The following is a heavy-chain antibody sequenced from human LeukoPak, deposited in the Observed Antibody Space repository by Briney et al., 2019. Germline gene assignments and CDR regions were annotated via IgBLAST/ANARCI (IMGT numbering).Heavy chain of an antibody. CDR2: IYYSGST. D-gene: IGHD4-23*01. CDR3: ARESPTVAPTGWFDP. Sequence: SSETLSLTCTVSGGSISSYYWSWIRQPPGKGLEWIGYIYYSGSTNYNPSLKSRVTISVDTSKNQFSLKLSSVTAADTAVYYCARESPTVAPTGWFDPWGQGTLVTVSS. J-gene: IGHJ5*02. CDR1: GGSISSYY. V-gene: IGHV4-59*01.